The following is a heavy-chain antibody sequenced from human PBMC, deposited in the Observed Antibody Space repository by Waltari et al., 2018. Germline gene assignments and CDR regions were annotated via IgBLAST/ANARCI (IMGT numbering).Heavy chain of an antibody. CDR2: ISTSSSYI. D-gene: IGHD3-10*01. Sequence: QVQLVESGGDLVKPGGSLTLSCAASGFTFSDFYMRWIRQDPGKGLEWISYISTSSSYINYAASVRGRFTITRDNAKNLVYLHMNSLRVEDTGVYYCARGGSGPNYYWGQGTLVTVSS. V-gene: IGHV3-11*06. J-gene: IGHJ4*02. CDR1: GFTFSDFY. CDR3: ARGGSGPNYY.